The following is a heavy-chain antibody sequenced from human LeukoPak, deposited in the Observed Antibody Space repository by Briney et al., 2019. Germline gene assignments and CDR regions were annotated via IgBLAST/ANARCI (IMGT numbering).Heavy chain of an antibody. CDR2: ISGSGGST. D-gene: IGHD5-18*01. CDR3: AKASGGYSYGPHDY. CDR1: GFTFSSYA. Sequence: PGGSLRLSCAASGFTFSSYAMSWVRQAPGKGLEWVSAISGSGGSTYYADPVKGRFTVSRDNSKNTLYLQMNSLRAEDTAVYYCAKASGGYSYGPHDYWGQGTLVTVSS. V-gene: IGHV3-23*01. J-gene: IGHJ4*02.